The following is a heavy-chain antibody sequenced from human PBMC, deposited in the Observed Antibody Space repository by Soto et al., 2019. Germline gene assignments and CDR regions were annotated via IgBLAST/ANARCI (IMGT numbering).Heavy chain of an antibody. V-gene: IGHV4-59*01. Sequence: SETLSLTCTVSGGSISSYYWSWIRQPPGKGLEWIGYIYYSGSTNYNPSLKSRVTISVDTSKNQFSLKLSSVTAADTAVYYCARNNYYDGSGMDVWGQGTTVTVSS. CDR3: ARNNYYDGSGMDV. D-gene: IGHD3-22*01. CDR1: GGSISSYY. CDR2: IYYSGST. J-gene: IGHJ6*02.